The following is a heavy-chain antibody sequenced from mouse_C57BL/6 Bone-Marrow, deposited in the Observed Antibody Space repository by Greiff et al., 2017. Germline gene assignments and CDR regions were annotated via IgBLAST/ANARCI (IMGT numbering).Heavy chain of an antibody. Sequence: QVQLQQSGAELVRPGASVKLSCKASGYTFTDYYINWVKQRPGQGLEWIARIYPGSGNTYYNEKFKGKATLTAEKSSSTAYMQLSSLTSEDSAVYFCARCYYGSSLYYFDYWGQGTTLTVSS. CDR1: GYTFTDYY. CDR3: ARCYYGSSLYYFDY. D-gene: IGHD1-1*01. CDR2: IYPGSGNT. V-gene: IGHV1-76*01. J-gene: IGHJ2*01.